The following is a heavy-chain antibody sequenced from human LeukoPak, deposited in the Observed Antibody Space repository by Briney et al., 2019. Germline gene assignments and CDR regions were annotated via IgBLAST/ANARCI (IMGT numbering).Heavy chain of an antibody. CDR1: GGSFSGYY. CDR3: ARRYYYDSSGYHGVWFDP. D-gene: IGHD3-22*01. Sequence: PSETLSLTCAVYGGSFSGYYWSWIRQPPGKGLEWIGYIYYSGSTYHNPSLKSRVTISVDTSKNQFPLKLSSVTAADTAVYYCARRYYYDSSGYHGVWFDPWGQGTLVTVSS. V-gene: IGHV4-34*09. J-gene: IGHJ5*02. CDR2: IYYSGST.